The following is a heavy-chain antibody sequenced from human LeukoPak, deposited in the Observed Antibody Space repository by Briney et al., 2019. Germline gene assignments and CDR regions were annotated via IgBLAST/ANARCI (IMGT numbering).Heavy chain of an antibody. CDR1: GGSISSSNW. D-gene: IGHD3-22*01. J-gene: IGHJ5*02. CDR3: ARQDYYDSSPFDP. Sequence: SETLSLTCAVSGGSISSSNWWSWVRQPPGKGLEWIGEIYHSGSTNYNPSLKSRVTISVDKSKNQFSLKLSSVTAADTAVYYCARQDYYDSSPFDPWGQGTLVTVSS. V-gene: IGHV4-4*02. CDR2: IYHSGST.